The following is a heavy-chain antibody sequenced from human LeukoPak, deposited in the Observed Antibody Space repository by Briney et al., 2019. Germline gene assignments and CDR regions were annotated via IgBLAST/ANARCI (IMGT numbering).Heavy chain of an antibody. D-gene: IGHD3-10*01. V-gene: IGHV1-18*01. CDR1: GYTFTSYG. Sequence: ASVKVSCKASGYTFTSYGISWVRQAPGQGLEWMGWISAYNGNTNYAQKLQGRVTMTTDTSTNTAYMELRSLRSDDTAVYYCARAAPNVLLWFGELFRAYYYYGMDVWGQGTTVTVSS. CDR3: ARAAPNVLLWFGELFRAYYYYGMDV. J-gene: IGHJ6*02. CDR2: ISAYNGNT.